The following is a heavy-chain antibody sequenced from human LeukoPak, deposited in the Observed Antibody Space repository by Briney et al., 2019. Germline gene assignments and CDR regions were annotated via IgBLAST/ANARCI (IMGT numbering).Heavy chain of an antibody. CDR2: ISSTTSYI. CDR3: ARGGYSGYDYAFDI. CDR1: GFTFSSYV. Sequence: PGGSLRLSCAASGFTFSSYVMNWVRQAPGKGLEWVSSISSTTSYIYYADSVKGRFTISRDNAQNSLYLQMNSLRAEDTAVYYCARGGYSGYDYAFDIWAKGQWSPSLQ. J-gene: IGHJ3*02. D-gene: IGHD5-12*01. V-gene: IGHV3-21*01.